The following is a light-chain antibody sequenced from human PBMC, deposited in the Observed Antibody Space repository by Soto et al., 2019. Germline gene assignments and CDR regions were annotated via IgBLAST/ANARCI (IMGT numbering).Light chain of an antibody. CDR1: QNIDNNY. CDR3: QQYGRSPSWT. J-gene: IGKJ1*01. Sequence: EVVLTQSPGTLSLSPGEGATLSCRASQNIDNNYLAWYQQKPGQPPRLLIYGASSRATGIPDRFSGGGSGTDFTLTISRLEPEDFAMYFCQQYGRSPSWTFGQGTKVEIQ. V-gene: IGKV3-20*01. CDR2: GAS.